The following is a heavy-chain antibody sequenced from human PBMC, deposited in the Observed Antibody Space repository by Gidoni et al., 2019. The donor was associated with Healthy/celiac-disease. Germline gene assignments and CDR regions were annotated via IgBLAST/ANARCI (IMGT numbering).Heavy chain of an antibody. D-gene: IGHD4-17*01. CDR2: IIPIFGTA. CDR1: GVTFSSYA. Sequence: QVQLVQSGAEVKKPGSSVKVSCKASGVTFSSYAISWVRQAPGQGLEWMGGIIPIFGTANYAQKFQGRVTITADESTSTAYMELSSLRSEDTAVYYCARAIYGGNSGGGGNYYYYYMDVWGKGTTVTVSS. J-gene: IGHJ6*03. CDR3: ARAIYGGNSGGGGNYYYYYMDV. V-gene: IGHV1-69*01.